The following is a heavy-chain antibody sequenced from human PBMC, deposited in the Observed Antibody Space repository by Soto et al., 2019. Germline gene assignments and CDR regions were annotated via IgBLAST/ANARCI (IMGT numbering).Heavy chain of an antibody. CDR3: ARARGSYLLFDY. Sequence: SETLSLTCTVSGGSISSYYWSWIRQPPGKGLGWIGYIYYSGSTNYNPSLKRRVTISVDTSKNQFSLKMSSVTAADTAVYYCARARGSYLLFDYWGQGTMVTVSS. CDR2: IYYSGST. V-gene: IGHV4-59*01. D-gene: IGHD1-26*01. J-gene: IGHJ4*02. CDR1: GGSISSYY.